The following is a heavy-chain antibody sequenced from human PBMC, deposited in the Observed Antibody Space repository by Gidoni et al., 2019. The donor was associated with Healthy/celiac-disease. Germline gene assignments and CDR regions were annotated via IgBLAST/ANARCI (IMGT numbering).Heavy chain of an antibody. D-gene: IGHD5-18*01. J-gene: IGHJ3*02. CDR1: GYTFTSFY. V-gene: IGHV1-46*01. CDR2: IHPSGGST. CDR3: AREKQDTAPNYAFDI. Sequence: QVQLVQSGAEVKKPGASVKDSCKASGYTFTSFYMHWVRQAPGQGLEWMGIIHPSGGSTSYAQKFQGRVTMTRDTSPSTVYIELSSLRSEDTAVYYCAREKQDTAPNYAFDIWGQGTMVTVSS.